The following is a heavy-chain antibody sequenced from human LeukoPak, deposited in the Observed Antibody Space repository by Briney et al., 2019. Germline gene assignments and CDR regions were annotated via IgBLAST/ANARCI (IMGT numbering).Heavy chain of an antibody. CDR2: INPNSGGT. J-gene: IGHJ5*02. CDR1: GYTFTGYY. Sequence: ASVKVSCKASGYTFTGYYMHWMRQAPGQGLEWMGWINPNSGGTNYAQKFQGRVTMTRATSISTAYMELSRLRSDDTAVYYCARPVGYCSSTSCSAGGYNWFDPWGQGTLVTVSS. CDR3: ARPVGYCSSTSCSAGGYNWFDP. D-gene: IGHD2-2*01. V-gene: IGHV1-2*02.